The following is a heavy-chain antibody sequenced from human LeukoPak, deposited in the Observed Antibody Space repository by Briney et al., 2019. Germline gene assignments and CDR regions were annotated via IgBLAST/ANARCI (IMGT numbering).Heavy chain of an antibody. D-gene: IGHD6-6*01. Sequence: GGSLRLSCAASGFTFSSYSMNWVRQAPGKGLEWVSSISSSSSYIYYADSVKGRFTISRDNAKNSLYLQMSSLRAEDTAVYYCARDGRVPYYYYYMDVWGKGTTVTVSS. CDR3: ARDGRVPYYYYYMDV. V-gene: IGHV3-21*01. CDR2: ISSSSSYI. CDR1: GFTFSSYS. J-gene: IGHJ6*03.